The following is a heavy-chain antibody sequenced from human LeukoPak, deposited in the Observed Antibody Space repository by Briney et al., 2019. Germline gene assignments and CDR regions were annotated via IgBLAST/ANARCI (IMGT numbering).Heavy chain of an antibody. J-gene: IGHJ2*01. CDR3: ARDPSNSSGRNQYFDL. Sequence: ASVKVSCKASGYTFTHHGITWVRQAPGQGLEWMGWISAYNGDTKYAQKVQGRVTLTTDTSTNTAYMEMRSLRYDDTAVYYCARDPSNSSGRNQYFDLGGRGTLVTVSS. CDR1: GYTFTHHG. V-gene: IGHV1-18*01. CDR2: ISAYNGDT. D-gene: IGHD6-19*01.